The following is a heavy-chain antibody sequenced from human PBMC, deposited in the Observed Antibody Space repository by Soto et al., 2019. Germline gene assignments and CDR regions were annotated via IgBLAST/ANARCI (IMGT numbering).Heavy chain of an antibody. V-gene: IGHV4-30-2*01. Sequence: QLQLLESGSGLVKPSQTLSLTCAVSGDSISSGVYSWSWIRQPPGKGLEWIGYIYDAGSTYYSPSLKSRITFAVHRSNNQLSLTLNSVTPADTAFYYCARRVNSVVDPWGQGTLVTVSS. CDR2: IYDAGST. CDR1: GDSISSGVYS. CDR3: ARRVNSVVDP. D-gene: IGHD1-1*01. J-gene: IGHJ5*02.